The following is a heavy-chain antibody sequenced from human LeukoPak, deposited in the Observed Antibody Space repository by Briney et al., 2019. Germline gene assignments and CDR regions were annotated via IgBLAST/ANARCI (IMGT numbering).Heavy chain of an antibody. D-gene: IGHD1-1*01. Sequence: ASVKVSCKASGYTFTVYYMHWVRQAPGQGLEWMGWINPNSGGTNYAQKFQGRVTMTRATSISTAYMELSRLRSDDTAVYYCASFDWNDSCPDNWFDAWGQGTLVTVSS. CDR1: GYTFTVYY. V-gene: IGHV1-2*02. CDR3: ASFDWNDSCPDNWFDA. J-gene: IGHJ5*02. CDR2: INPNSGGT.